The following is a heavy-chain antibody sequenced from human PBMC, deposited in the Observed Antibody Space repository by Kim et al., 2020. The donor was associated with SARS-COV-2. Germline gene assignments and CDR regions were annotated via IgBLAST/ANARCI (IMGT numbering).Heavy chain of an antibody. CDR3: ARDEGYFYDSSGYQDY. Sequence: SVKGQFTISRDNAKNSLYLQMNSLRAEDTAVYYCARDEGYFYDSSGYQDYWGQGTLVTVSS. V-gene: IGHV3-21*01. J-gene: IGHJ4*02. D-gene: IGHD3-22*01.